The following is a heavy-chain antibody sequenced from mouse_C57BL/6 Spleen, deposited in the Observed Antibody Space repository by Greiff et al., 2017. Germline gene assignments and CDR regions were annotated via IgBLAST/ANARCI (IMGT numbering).Heavy chain of an antibody. V-gene: IGHV1-81*01. CDR1: GYTFTSYG. D-gene: IGHD1-1*01. CDR2: IYPRSGNT. J-gene: IGHJ1*03. Sequence: QVQLQQSGAELARPGASVKLSCKASGYTFTSYGISWVKQRTGQGLEWIGEIYPRSGNTYYNEKFKGKATLTADKSSSTAYMELRSLTSEDSAVYFWAHYYGSSHWYFDVWGTGTTVTVSS. CDR3: AHYYGSSHWYFDV.